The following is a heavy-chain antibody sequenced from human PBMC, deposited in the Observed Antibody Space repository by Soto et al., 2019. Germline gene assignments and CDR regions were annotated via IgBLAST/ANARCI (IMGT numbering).Heavy chain of an antibody. J-gene: IGHJ4*02. CDR3: ARSTAIRYFDN. CDR2: IYYSGST. Sequence: NPSETLSLTCTVSGGSISSGGYYWSWIRQHPGKGLEWIGYIYYSGSTYYNPSLKSRVTISVDTSKNQFSLKLSSVTAADTAVYYCARSTAIRYFDNWGQGTLVTVSS. D-gene: IGHD2-2*02. CDR1: GGSISSGGYY. V-gene: IGHV4-31*03.